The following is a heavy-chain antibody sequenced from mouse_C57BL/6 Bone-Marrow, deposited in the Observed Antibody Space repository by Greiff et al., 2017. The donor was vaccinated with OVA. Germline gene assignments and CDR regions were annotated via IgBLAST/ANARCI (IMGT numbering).Heavy chain of an antibody. CDR3: AREGGLRRGRGDY. CDR1: GYTFTDYY. V-gene: IGHV1-19*01. Sequence: EVQVVESGPVLVKPGASVKMSCKASGYTFTDYYMNWVKQSHGKSLEWIGVINPYNGGTSYNQKFKGKATLTVDKSSSTAYMELNSLTSEDSAVYYCAREGGLRRGRGDYWGQGTTLTVSS. J-gene: IGHJ2*01. CDR2: INPYNGGT. D-gene: IGHD2-4*01.